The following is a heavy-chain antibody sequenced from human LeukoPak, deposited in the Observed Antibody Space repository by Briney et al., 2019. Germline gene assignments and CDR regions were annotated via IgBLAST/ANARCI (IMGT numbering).Heavy chain of an antibody. CDR2: ISGSGGST. D-gene: IGHD6-6*01. V-gene: IGHV3-23*01. CDR3: AKLSSSSLYFDP. Sequence: PGGSLRLSCAASGFTFSSYAMSWVRQAPGKGLEWVSAISGSGGSTYYADSVKGRFTIPRDNSKNTLYLQMNSLRAEDTAVYYCAKLSSSSLYFDPWGQGTLVTVSS. CDR1: GFTFSSYA. J-gene: IGHJ5*02.